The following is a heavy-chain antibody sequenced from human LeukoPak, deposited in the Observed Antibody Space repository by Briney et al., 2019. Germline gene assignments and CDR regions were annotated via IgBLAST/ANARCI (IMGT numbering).Heavy chain of an antibody. Sequence: SVKVSCTASGGTFSSYAMSWVRQAPGQGLEWMGRISPILGRANYAQKFQGRVTITGDKSTSTAYMQLSSLRSEDTAVYYCAREKGIADRGWYFDYWGQGTLVTVSS. CDR3: AREKGIADRGWYFDY. CDR2: ISPILGRA. J-gene: IGHJ4*02. V-gene: IGHV1-69*04. CDR1: GGTFSSYA. D-gene: IGHD6-6*01.